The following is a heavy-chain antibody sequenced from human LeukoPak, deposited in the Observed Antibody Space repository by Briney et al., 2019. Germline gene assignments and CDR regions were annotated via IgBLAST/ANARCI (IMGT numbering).Heavy chain of an antibody. D-gene: IGHD3-16*01. J-gene: IGHJ4*02. Sequence: PSETLSLTCAVYGGSFSGYYWSWIRQPPGKGLEWIGRIYTSGSTNYNPSLKSRVTMSVDTSKNQFSLKLSSVTAVDTAVYYCARAWGSGFDYWGQGTLVTVSS. V-gene: IGHV4-59*10. CDR3: ARAWGSGFDY. CDR1: GGSFSGYY. CDR2: IYTSGST.